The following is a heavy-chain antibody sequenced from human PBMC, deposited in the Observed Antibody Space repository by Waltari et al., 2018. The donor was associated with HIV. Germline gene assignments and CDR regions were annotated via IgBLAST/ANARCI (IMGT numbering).Heavy chain of an antibody. V-gene: IGHV3-48*02. Sequence: EVQLVESGGGLVQPGGSLRLSCSASGFTFSSYSMNWVRQAPGKGLGGVSNISSSSMTIYYADSVKGRFTISRDNAKNSLYLQMNSLRDEDTAVYYCAGGLMTTSPTWGQGTLVTVSS. J-gene: IGHJ5*02. CDR2: ISSSSMTI. CDR1: GFTFSSYS. CDR3: AGGLMTTSPT. D-gene: IGHD4-17*01.